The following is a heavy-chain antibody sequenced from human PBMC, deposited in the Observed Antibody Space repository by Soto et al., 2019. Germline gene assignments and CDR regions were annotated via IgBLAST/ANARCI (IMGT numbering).Heavy chain of an antibody. CDR1: GFTFSSYV. J-gene: IGHJ3*01. Sequence: PGGSLRLSCGASGFTFSSYVMGWVRQAPGKGLEWVSVIGASGGNTYYADSVKGRFSISRDNSKNILYLLMNSLRADDTAIYYCAKDHPRLSLVRGVMVWGQGTMVTVSS. CDR2: IGASGGNT. CDR3: AKDHPRLSLVRGVMV. D-gene: IGHD3-10*01. V-gene: IGHV3-23*01.